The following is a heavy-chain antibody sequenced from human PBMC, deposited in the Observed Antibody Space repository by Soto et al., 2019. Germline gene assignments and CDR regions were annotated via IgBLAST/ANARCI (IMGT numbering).Heavy chain of an antibody. CDR1: GFSLSVYGVR. J-gene: IGHJ5*02. D-gene: IGHD3-22*01. CDR2: IHWNDDK. Sequence: SGPTLVNPTHTLTLTCIFSGFSLSVYGVRVIWFRQPPGETLEWLALIHWNDDKRYSPYLKSRLTITKDTSKNQVVLTLTNLDPLDTGTYFCAHTKDSSGFLTSWGQGILVTVSS. CDR3: AHTKDSSGFLTS. V-gene: IGHV2-5*01.